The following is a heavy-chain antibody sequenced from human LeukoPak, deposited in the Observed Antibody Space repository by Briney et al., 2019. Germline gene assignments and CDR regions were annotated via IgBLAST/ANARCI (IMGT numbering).Heavy chain of an antibody. CDR1: GFTFSSYA. CDR2: ISYDGSNK. V-gene: IGHV3-30*04. Sequence: GGSLRLSCAASGFTFSSYAMHCVRQAPGKGLEWVAVISYDGSNKYYADSVKGRFTISRDNSKNTLYLQMNSLRAEDTAVYYCARGYCSSTSCYSYDYWGQGTLVTVSS. D-gene: IGHD2-2*01. J-gene: IGHJ4*02. CDR3: ARGYCSSTSCYSYDY.